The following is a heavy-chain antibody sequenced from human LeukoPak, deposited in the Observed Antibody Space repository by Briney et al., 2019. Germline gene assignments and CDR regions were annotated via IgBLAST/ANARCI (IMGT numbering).Heavy chain of an antibody. CDR2: MSSSGSTK. CDR1: GCTFSDYN. D-gene: IGHD2-15*01. V-gene: IGHV3-11*01. Sequence: GGSLRLSCAASGCTFSDYNKRWIRQAPGKGLEWVSSMSSSGSTKYYADSVKGRFTISRDNAKNSLFLQMNSLRAEDTAVYYCARVLRYCSGGNCYSGGLGYMDVWGKGTTVTISS. CDR3: ARVLRYCSGGNCYSGGLGYMDV. J-gene: IGHJ6*03.